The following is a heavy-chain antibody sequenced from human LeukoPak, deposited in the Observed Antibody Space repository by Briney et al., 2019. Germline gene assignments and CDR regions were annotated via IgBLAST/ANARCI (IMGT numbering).Heavy chain of an antibody. V-gene: IGHV4-34*01. Sequence: SETLSLTCAVYGGPFSGYYWSWIRQPPGKGLEWIGEINHSGSTNYNPSLKSRVTISVDTSKNQFSLKLSSVTAADTAVYYCARGDSQSDYWGQGTLVTVSS. J-gene: IGHJ4*02. CDR1: GGPFSGYY. D-gene: IGHD3-22*01. CDR3: ARGDSQSDY. CDR2: INHSGST.